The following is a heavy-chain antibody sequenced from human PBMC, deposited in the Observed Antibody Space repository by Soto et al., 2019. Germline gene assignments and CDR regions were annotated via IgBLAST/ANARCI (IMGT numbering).Heavy chain of an antibody. J-gene: IGHJ3*02. V-gene: IGHV3-23*01. CDR1: GSPPGSKP. CDR2: ISGSGGST. Sequence: EVQLLESGGGWDQRGGSLDPPCEAPGSPPGSKPLTWVPQPPGKGLEWVSGISGSGGSTYYADSVKGRFTISRDNSKNTLYLQMNSLRAEDTAVYYCAKDRTITMIVVPHAFDIWGQGTMVTVSS. CDR3: AKDRTITMIVVPHAFDI. D-gene: IGHD3-22*01.